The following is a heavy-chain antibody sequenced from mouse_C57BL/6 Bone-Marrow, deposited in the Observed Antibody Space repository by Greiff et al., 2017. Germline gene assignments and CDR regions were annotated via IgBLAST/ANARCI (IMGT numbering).Heavy chain of an antibody. V-gene: IGHV5-9*01. CDR3: ARHGGNYAYFDY. CDR2: ISGGGGNT. J-gene: IGHJ2*01. D-gene: IGHD1-1*02. Sequence: EVKVVESGGGLVKPGGSLKLSCAASGFTFSSYTMSWVRQTPEKRLEWVATISGGGGNTYYPDSVKGRFTISRDNAKNTLYLQMSSLRSEDTALYYCARHGGNYAYFDYWGQGTTLTVSS. CDR1: GFTFSSYT.